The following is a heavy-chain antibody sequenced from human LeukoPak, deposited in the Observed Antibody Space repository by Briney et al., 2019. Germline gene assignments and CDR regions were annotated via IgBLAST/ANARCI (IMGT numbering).Heavy chain of an antibody. CDR2: IGYDGSNK. J-gene: IGHJ4*02. Sequence: PGRSLRLSCAASGFTFSSYGMHCVPEAPGKGLEWVAVIGYDGSNKYYADPVKGRFTISRDNSKNPLYLQMNSLRAEDTAVYYCARDLGYFDYWGQGTLVSVSS. D-gene: IGHD7-27*01. CDR3: ARDLGYFDY. V-gene: IGHV3-33*01. CDR1: GFTFSSYG.